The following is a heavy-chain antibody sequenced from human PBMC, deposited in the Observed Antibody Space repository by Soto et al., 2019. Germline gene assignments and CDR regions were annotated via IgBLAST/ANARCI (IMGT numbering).Heavy chain of an antibody. CDR1: GFNLMGYW. CDR3: ARDIGLDYVN. V-gene: IGHV3-7*01. D-gene: IGHD3-16*01. CDR2: IKEDGSEI. J-gene: IGHJ4*02. Sequence: GGSLRLSCAVSGFNLMGYWMSWVRQAPGKGLEWVASIKEDGSEIYYLHSVRGRFSISRDSAGNALHLTMNYLSAEDTGVYFCARDIGLDYVNWGQGTLVTVSS.